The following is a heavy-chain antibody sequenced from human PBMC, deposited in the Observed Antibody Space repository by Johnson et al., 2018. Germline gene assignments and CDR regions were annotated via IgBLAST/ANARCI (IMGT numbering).Heavy chain of an antibody. CDR2: ISYDGSNK. CDR3: AKDNGPTMIRCFKH. V-gene: IGHV3-30*18. D-gene: IGHD3-22*01. Sequence: QVQLQESGGGLVQPGGSLKLSCAASGFTFSNYGMHWVHQAPGKGLEWVTVISYDGSNKQYADSVKGRFTISRDNSKNTLYLQRNSLRVEDTALYYCAKDNGPTMIRCFKHWGQGTLVTVSS. CDR1: GFTFSNYG. J-gene: IGHJ1*01.